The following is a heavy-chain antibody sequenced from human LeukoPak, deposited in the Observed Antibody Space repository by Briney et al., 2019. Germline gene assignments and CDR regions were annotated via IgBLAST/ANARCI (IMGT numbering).Heavy chain of an antibody. CDR2: IHQDGSEK. D-gene: IGHD3-16*02. J-gene: IGHJ4*02. Sequence: GGSLRLSCVASGFIFNNHWMSWVRQAPGKGLEWVANIHQDGSEKYYVDSVKGRFTISRDNAKNSLYLQVNSLRAEDTAVYYCARRLSYDLFDYWGQGTLVTVSS. V-gene: IGHV3-7*01. CDR1: GFIFNNHW. CDR3: ARRLSYDLFDY.